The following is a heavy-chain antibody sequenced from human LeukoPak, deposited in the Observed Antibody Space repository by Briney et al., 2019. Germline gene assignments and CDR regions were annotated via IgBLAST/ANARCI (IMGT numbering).Heavy chain of an antibody. CDR2: INPNSGGT. V-gene: IGHV1-2*02. J-gene: IGHJ4*02. D-gene: IGHD3-3*01. CDR1: GYTFTGYY. CDR3: ARGFKGVARVDY. Sequence: ASVKVSCKASGYTFTGYYMHWVRLAPGQGLEWMGWINPNSGGTNYAQKFQGRVTMTRDTSISTAYMELRRLRSDDTAVYYCARGFKGVARVDYWGQGILVTVSS.